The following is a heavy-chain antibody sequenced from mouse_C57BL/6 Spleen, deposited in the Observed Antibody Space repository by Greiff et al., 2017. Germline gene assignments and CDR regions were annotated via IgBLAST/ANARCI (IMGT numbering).Heavy chain of an antibody. CDR2: IHPNSGST. CDR1: GYTFTSYW. D-gene: IGHD2-1*01. V-gene: IGHV1-64*01. Sequence: VQLQQSGAELVKPGASVKLSCKASGYTFTSYWMHWVKQRPGQGLEWIGMIHPNSGSTNYNEKFKSKATLTVDKSSSTAYMQLSSLTSEDSAVYYCAREKSGNSYFDYWGQGTTLTVSS. J-gene: IGHJ2*01. CDR3: AREKSGNSYFDY.